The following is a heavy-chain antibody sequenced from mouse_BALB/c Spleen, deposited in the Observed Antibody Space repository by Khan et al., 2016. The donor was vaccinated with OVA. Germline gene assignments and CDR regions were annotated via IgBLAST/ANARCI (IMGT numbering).Heavy chain of an antibody. Sequence: EVQLQESGPGLVKPSQSLSLACTVPGYSITSDYAWNWIRQFPGNKLEWMGYISYSGSTSYNPSLKSRISITRDTSKNQFFLHLNSVTTEDTATYYSARRTGTWFAYWGQGTLVTVSA. CDR3: ARRTGTWFAY. V-gene: IGHV3-2*02. J-gene: IGHJ3*01. D-gene: IGHD4-1*01. CDR2: ISYSGST. CDR1: GYSITSDYA.